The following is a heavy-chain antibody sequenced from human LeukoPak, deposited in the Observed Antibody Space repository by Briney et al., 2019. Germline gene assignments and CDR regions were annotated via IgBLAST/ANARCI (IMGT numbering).Heavy chain of an antibody. CDR3: ARTTGYSSGWYPNY. V-gene: IGHV4-30-2*01. D-gene: IGHD6-19*01. Sequence: SETLSLTCTVSGGSISSGGYYWSWIRQPPGKGLEWIGYIYHSGSTYYNPSLKSRVTISVDRSKNQFSLKLSSVTAADTAVYYCARTTGYSSGWYPNYWGQGTLVTVSS. CDR2: IYHSGST. J-gene: IGHJ4*02. CDR1: GGSISSGGYY.